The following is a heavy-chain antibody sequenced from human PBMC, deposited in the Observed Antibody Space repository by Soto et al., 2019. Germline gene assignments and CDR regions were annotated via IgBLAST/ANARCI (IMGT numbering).Heavy chain of an antibody. D-gene: IGHD3-3*01. CDR3: ARQDDFWSKYSYYYYGMDV. V-gene: IGHV5-10-1*01. Sequence: GESLKISCKGSGYSFTSYWISWVRQMPGKGLGWMGRIDPSDSYTNYSPSFQGHVTISADRSISTAYLQWSSLKASDTAMYYCARQDDFWSKYSYYYYGMDVWGQGTTVTVS. J-gene: IGHJ6*02. CDR2: IDPSDSYT. CDR1: GYSFTSYW.